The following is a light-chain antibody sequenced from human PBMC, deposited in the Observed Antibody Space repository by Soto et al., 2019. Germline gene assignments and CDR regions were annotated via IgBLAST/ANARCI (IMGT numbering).Light chain of an antibody. V-gene: IGKV1-5*03. CDR3: QQYINRWT. CDR2: KAS. J-gene: IGKJ1*01. CDR1: KSISTW. Sequence: DIQMTQSPSTLSASVGDRVTITCRASKSISTWLAWYQQKPGKAPKLLIYKASSLESGVPSRFSGSGSGTEFTLTISSLQPDDSATYYCQQYINRWTFGQGTKVEIK.